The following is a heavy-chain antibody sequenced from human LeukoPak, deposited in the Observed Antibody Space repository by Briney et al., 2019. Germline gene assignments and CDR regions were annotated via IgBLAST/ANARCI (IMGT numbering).Heavy chain of an antibody. D-gene: IGHD2-2*01. J-gene: IGHJ6*03. CDR3: AKVHYQYQLLYYYYYMDV. V-gene: IGHV3-23*01. CDR1: GFTFSSYA. Sequence: GGSLRLFCAASGFTFSSYAMSWVRQAPGKGLEWVSAISGSGGSTYYADSVKGRFTISRDNSKNTLYLQMNSLRAEDTAVYYCAKVHYQYQLLYYYYYMDVWGKGTTVTVSS. CDR2: ISGSGGST.